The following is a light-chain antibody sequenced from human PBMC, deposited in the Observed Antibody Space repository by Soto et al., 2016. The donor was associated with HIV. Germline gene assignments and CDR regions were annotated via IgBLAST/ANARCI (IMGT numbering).Light chain of an antibody. Sequence: DIVLTQTPLSSPVTLGQPASVSCRSSRSLVHTDGNTYLSWFQQRPGQPPRLLIYKISNRFSGVPDRFSGSEAGTDFTLKISRVEAEDVGVYFCVHGTEFPYTFGQGTKLEIK. J-gene: IGKJ2*01. CDR2: KIS. V-gene: IGKV2-24*01. CDR1: RSLVHTDGNTY. CDR3: VHGTEFPYT.